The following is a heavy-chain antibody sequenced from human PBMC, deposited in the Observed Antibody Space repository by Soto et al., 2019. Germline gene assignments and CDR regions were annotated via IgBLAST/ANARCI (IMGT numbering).Heavy chain of an antibody. CDR1: GFTVSSNY. D-gene: IGHD4-17*01. CDR3: ARGPPYGDYEVAFDI. V-gene: IGHV3-53*04. Sequence: EVQLVESGGGLVQPGGSLRLSCAASGFTVSSNYMSWVRQAPGKGLEWVSVIYSGGSTYYADSVKGRFTISRHNSKNTLYLQMHSLRAEDTAVYYCARGPPYGDYEVAFDIWGQGTMVTVSS. J-gene: IGHJ3*02. CDR2: IYSGGST.